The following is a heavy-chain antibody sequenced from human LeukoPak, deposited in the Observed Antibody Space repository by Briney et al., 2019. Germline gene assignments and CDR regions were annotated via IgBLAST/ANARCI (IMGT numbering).Heavy chain of an antibody. CDR1: GYTFTNYY. D-gene: IGHD6-19*01. CDR3: ARGYSSSYRIDY. V-gene: IGHV1-46*01. Sequence: ASVKVSCKASGYTFTNYYMHWVRQAPGQGVEWMGVINPSGDSTRYEQKFQDRVTMTRETSTRTVYMELSSLRSEDTAVYCWARGYSSSYRIDYWGQGTLVTVSS. CDR2: INPSGDST. J-gene: IGHJ4*02.